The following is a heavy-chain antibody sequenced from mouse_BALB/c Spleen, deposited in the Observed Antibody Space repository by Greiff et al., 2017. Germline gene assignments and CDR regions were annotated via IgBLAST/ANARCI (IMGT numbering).Heavy chain of an antibody. CDR2: ISSGGST. CDR1: GFTFSSYA. J-gene: IGHJ1*01. D-gene: IGHD2-3*01. V-gene: IGHV5-6-5*01. Sequence: EVKLMESGGGLVKPGGSLKLSCAASGFTFSSYAMSWVRQTPEKRLEWVASISSGGSTYYPDSVKGRFTISRDNARNILYLQMSSLRSEDTGMYYCARGWGYDPYWYFDVWGAGTTVTVSS. CDR3: ARGWGYDPYWYFDV.